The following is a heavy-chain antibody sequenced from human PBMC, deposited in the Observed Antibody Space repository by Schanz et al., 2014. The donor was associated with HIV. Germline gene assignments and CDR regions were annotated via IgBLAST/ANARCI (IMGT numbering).Heavy chain of an antibody. J-gene: IGHJ4*02. Sequence: VQLVQSGGGLVQSGTSLRLSCKASGFTFSSYWMFWVRQAPGKGLEWVASIKQDGGEKHYVASVKGRFTISRDNVKNSLYLQMSSLRAEDTAVYYCARDSGPGSYWGQGTLVTVSS. CDR1: GFTFSSYW. D-gene: IGHD3-10*01. CDR2: IKQDGGEK. V-gene: IGHV3-7*01. CDR3: ARDSGPGSY.